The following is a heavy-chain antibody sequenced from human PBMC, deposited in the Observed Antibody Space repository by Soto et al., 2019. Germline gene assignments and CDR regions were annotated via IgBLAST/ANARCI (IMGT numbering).Heavy chain of an antibody. Sequence: EVQLVESGGGLVQPGGSLRLSCAASGFTVSSNYMSWVRQAPGKGLEWVSVIYSGGSTYYADSVKGRFTISRHNSKNTRDLQMNSLRAEDTAVYYCARARPGEPIYFDYWGQGTLVTVSS. CDR3: ARARPGEPIYFDY. CDR2: IYSGGST. CDR1: GFTVSSNY. D-gene: IGHD2-21*01. V-gene: IGHV3-53*04. J-gene: IGHJ4*02.